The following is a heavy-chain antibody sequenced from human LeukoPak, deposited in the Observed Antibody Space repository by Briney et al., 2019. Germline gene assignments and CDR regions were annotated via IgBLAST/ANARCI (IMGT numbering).Heavy chain of an antibody. CDR2: ISSSSTI. Sequence: GGSLRLSCAASGFTFSSYSMNWVRQAPGKGLEWVSYISSSSTIYYADSAKGRFTISRDNAKNSLYLQMNSLRDEDTAVYYCAKDHNYLTSGWYYFDYWGQGTLVTVSS. V-gene: IGHV3-48*02. CDR3: AKDHNYLTSGWYYFDY. CDR1: GFTFSSYS. D-gene: IGHD6-19*01. J-gene: IGHJ4*02.